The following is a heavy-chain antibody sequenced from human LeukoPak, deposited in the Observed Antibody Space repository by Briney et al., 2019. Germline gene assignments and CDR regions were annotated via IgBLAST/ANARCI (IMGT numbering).Heavy chain of an antibody. D-gene: IGHD3-10*01. J-gene: IGHJ4*02. CDR2: ISYDGSNK. CDR3: ARDGSGSYYKDGRFDY. Sequence: GGSLRLSCAASGFTFSSYAMHWVRQAPGKGLEWVAVISYDGSNKYYADSVKGRFTISRDNSKNTLYLQMNSLRAEDTAVYYCARDGSGSYYKDGRFDYWGQGTLVTVSP. CDR1: GFTFSSYA. V-gene: IGHV3-30*04.